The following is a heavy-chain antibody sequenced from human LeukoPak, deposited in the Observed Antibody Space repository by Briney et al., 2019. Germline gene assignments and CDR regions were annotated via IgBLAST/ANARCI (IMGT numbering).Heavy chain of an antibody. V-gene: IGHV1-8*01. CDR3: ARDYSGSYDKWFDP. J-gene: IGHJ5*02. D-gene: IGHD1-26*01. CDR1: GYTFTSYD. CDR2: MNPNSGNT. Sequence: GASVKVSCKASGYTFTSYDINWVRQAPGQGLEWMGWMNPNSGNTGYAQKFQGRVTMTRNTSISTAYMELSSLRSEDTAVYYCARDYSGSYDKWFDPWGQGTLVTVSS.